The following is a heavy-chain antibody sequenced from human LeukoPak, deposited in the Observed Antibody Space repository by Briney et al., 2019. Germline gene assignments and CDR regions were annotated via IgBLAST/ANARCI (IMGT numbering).Heavy chain of an antibody. V-gene: IGHV3-23*01. CDR3: AKNARIPVGWFDP. J-gene: IGHJ5*02. D-gene: IGHD5-18*01. Sequence: VGSLRLSCAASGFTFSSYGMSWVRQAPGKGLEWVSSISGSGGSTNYADSVKGRFTISRDNSKNTLFLQMNSLRAEDTAVYYCAKNARIPVGWFDPWGRGTLVTVSS. CDR1: GFTFSSYG. CDR2: ISGSGGST.